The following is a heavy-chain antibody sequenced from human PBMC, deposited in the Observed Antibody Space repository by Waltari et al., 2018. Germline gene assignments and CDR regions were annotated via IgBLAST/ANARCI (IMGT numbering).Heavy chain of an antibody. J-gene: IGHJ3*02. V-gene: IGHV3-7*02. CDR2: INQDGNDK. D-gene: IGHD3-16*01. Sequence: EVQLVESGGGLVQPGGSLRLSCIGSGFTFRSYWMSWVRQAPGKVLEWVASINQDGNDKYYVASVKGRFNISRDNAKNSLFLQMDSLRADDTSIFFCASPRRGTAFDIWGQGTVVTVST. CDR3: ASPRRGTAFDI. CDR1: GFTFRSYW.